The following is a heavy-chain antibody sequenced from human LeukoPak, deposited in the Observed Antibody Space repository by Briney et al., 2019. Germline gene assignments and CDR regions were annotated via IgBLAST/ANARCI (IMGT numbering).Heavy chain of an antibody. Sequence: SETLSLTCAVYGGSFSGYFWSWIRQPPGKGLEWIGEINHSGITHYNPSLKSRVTISVDTSKNQFSLKLSSVTAADTAVYYCARGYGPGSYYHYWGQGTLVTVSS. J-gene: IGHJ4*02. D-gene: IGHD3-10*01. CDR2: INHSGIT. V-gene: IGHV4-34*01. CDR1: GGSFSGYF. CDR3: ARGYGPGSYYHY.